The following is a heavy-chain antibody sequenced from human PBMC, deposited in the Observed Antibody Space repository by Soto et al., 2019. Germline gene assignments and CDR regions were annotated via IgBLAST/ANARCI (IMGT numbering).Heavy chain of an antibody. CDR2: ISGYNGNT. J-gene: IGHJ6*02. V-gene: IGHV1-18*01. Sequence: ASVKDTCKASGYTFTNYGFIWVRQAPGQGLEWMGWISGYNGNTKYAEKFQSRATMTTGTSTSTAHLELSSLRSDDTSVYYCAREGQASYYYYGMDGWGQGTAVTVPS. CDR1: GYTFTNYG. CDR3: AREGQASYYYYGMDG.